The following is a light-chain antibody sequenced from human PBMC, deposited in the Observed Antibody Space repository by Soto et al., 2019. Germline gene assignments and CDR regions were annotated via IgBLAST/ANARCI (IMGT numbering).Light chain of an antibody. CDR1: QSVSNSY. J-gene: IGKJ1*01. CDR2: GAS. CDR3: QVYGCLPRT. Sequence: EIRVKQSLATVSLSQRERATLSCRASQSVSNSYLAWYQQKPGQAPRPLSHGASRRATGIPDRFSGSGFGADFNLTLSRLEAEDFAVYYCQVYGCLPRTFGQGTKVDI. V-gene: IGKV3-20*01.